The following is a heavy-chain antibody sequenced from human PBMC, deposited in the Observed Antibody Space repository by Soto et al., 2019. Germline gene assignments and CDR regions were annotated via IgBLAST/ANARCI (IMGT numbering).Heavy chain of an antibody. CDR3: ARERGGYSYGDY. D-gene: IGHD5-18*01. CDR1: GYTFSSYG. CDR2: FNTYNGNT. V-gene: IGHV1-18*01. Sequence: QVQLVQSGAEVKKPGASVKVSCKASGYTFSSYGITWVRQAPGQRLEWMGWFNTYNGNTNYAQKFQGRVTMTTDTSTSTAYMELRSLRSGDTAVYYCARERGGYSYGDYWGQGALVTVSS. J-gene: IGHJ4*02.